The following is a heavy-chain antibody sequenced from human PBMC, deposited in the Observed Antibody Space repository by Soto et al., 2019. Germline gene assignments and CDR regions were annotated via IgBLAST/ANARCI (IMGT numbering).Heavy chain of an antibody. J-gene: IGHJ4*02. CDR2: ISYDGSNK. V-gene: IGHV3-30-3*01. CDR1: KFTFNNYW. Sequence: VQLVESGGGLVQPGGSLRLSCAASKFTFNNYWMHWVRQAPGKGLEWVAVISYDGSNKYYADSVKGRFTISRDNSKNTLYLQMNSLRAEDTAVYYCARPLRFLEWLLNPIDYWGQGTLVTVSS. D-gene: IGHD3-3*01. CDR3: ARPLRFLEWLLNPIDY.